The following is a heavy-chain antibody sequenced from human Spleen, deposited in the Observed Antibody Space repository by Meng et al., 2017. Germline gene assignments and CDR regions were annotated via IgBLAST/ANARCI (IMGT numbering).Heavy chain of an antibody. Sequence: QQWVVGLLNPPETLSLTCVVSGGSFSDYYWSGLRQPPGKGLEWIGEINHSGSTNYNPSLESRATISVDTSQNNLSLKLSSVTAADSAVYYCARGPTTMAHDFDYWGQGTLVTVSS. D-gene: IGHD4-11*01. CDR1: GGSFSDYY. CDR2: INHSGST. J-gene: IGHJ4*02. CDR3: ARGPTTMAHDFDY. V-gene: IGHV4-34*01.